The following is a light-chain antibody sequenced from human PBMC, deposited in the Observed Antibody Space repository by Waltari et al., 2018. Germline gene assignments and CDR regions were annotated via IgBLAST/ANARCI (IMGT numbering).Light chain of an antibody. CDR1: ESARTN. V-gene: IGKV3D-15*01. CDR2: DAS. Sequence: EVVMTQSPATLSVSPGEGATVSCSASESARTNVAWYQRTPGQAPRLNIYDASTRATGIPERFSGSGSGTEFILSISNIQSEDFAIYYCQQYNKWPPWTFGQGTKVEIK. CDR3: QQYNKWPPWT. J-gene: IGKJ1*01.